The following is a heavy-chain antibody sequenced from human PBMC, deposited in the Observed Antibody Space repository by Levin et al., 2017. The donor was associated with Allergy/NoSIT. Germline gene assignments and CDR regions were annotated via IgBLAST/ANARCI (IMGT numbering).Heavy chain of an antibody. V-gene: IGHV3-73*01. J-gene: IGHJ3*02. CDR3: TRIAGDTGYALDI. Sequence: GESPKISCAASGITFSGSNMHWVRQAAGKGLEWVGRIRSRANSYATEYTASVKGRFIISRDDSKNTAYLQMNSLKTEDTAVYYCTRIAGDTGYALDIWGQGTMVTVSS. CDR1: GITFSGSN. CDR2: IRSRANSYAT. D-gene: IGHD3-9*01.